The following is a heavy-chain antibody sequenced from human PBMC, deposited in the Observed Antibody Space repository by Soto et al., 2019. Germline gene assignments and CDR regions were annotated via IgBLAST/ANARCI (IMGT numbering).Heavy chain of an antibody. Sequence: PSETLSLTCTVSGDYTSSNNNYWSWIRQPPGEGLEWIGFISYSGTTSYSPSLKSRVAISLDTSKNQFSLSLSSVTAADTAVYYCARGRGYSYGLDPWGQGTLVTAPQ. D-gene: IGHD5-18*01. V-gene: IGHV4-30-4*01. J-gene: IGHJ5*02. CDR1: GDYTSSNNNY. CDR2: ISYSGTT. CDR3: ARGRGYSYGLDP.